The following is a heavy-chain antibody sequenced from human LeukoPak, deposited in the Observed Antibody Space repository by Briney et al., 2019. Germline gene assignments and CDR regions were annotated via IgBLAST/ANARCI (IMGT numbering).Heavy chain of an antibody. CDR1: GGSIRSGDYY. Sequence: PSETLSLTCTVSGGSIRSGDYYWSWIRQPPGQGLEWIGYIYYSGSTYYNPSLKSRVTISVDTSKNQFSLNLNSVTAADTAVYYCARGGSSWYYSDYWGQGTLVTVSS. D-gene: IGHD6-13*01. CDR2: IYYSGST. CDR3: ARGGSSWYYSDY. J-gene: IGHJ4*02. V-gene: IGHV4-30-4*08.